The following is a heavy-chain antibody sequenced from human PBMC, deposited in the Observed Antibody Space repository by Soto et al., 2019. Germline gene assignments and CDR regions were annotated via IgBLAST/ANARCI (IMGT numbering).Heavy chain of an antibody. D-gene: IGHD6-19*01. Sequence: GGSLRLSCAASGFTFSSYWMHWVRQAPGKGLVWVSRINSDGSSTSYADSVKGRFTISRDNAKNTLYLQMNSLRAEDTAVYYCARKQWLGDYYYYGMDVWGQGTTVTVSS. CDR3: ARKQWLGDYYYYGMDV. CDR1: GFTFSSYW. CDR2: INSDGSST. V-gene: IGHV3-74*01. J-gene: IGHJ6*02.